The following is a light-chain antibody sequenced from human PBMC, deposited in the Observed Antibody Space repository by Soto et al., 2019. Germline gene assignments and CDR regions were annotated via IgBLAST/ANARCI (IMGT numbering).Light chain of an antibody. CDR1: QSISSW. Sequence: DIQMTQSPSTLSASVGDRVTITCRASQSISSWLAWYQQKPGKAPKLLIYDASTLESGVPSRFSGSGSGTEFPLTISRLQPDDFATYYCQQYNSYPHTFGQGTKLEIK. J-gene: IGKJ2*01. CDR3: QQYNSYPHT. V-gene: IGKV1-5*01. CDR2: DAS.